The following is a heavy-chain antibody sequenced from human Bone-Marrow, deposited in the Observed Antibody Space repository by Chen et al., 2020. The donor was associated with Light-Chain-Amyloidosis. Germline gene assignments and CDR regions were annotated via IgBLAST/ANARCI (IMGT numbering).Heavy chain of an antibody. V-gene: IGHV5-51*01. CDR3: ARRRDGYNFDY. D-gene: IGHD5-12*01. CDR2: IYPDDSEA. Sequence: EVQLEQSGPEVKKPGESLKISCKGSGYTFPNYWIGWVRQMPGKGLEWMGVIYPDDSEARYSPSLEGQVTISADKSITTAYXQWRSLKASDTAMYYCARRRDGYNFDYWGQGTLVTVSS. CDR1: GYTFPNYW. J-gene: IGHJ4*02.